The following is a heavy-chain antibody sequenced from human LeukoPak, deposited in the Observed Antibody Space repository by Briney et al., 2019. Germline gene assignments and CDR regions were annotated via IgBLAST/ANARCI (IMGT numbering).Heavy chain of an antibody. CDR3: ARDTGGSGIFDY. D-gene: IGHD3-10*01. Sequence: SQTLSLTCTVSGGSISSGDYYWSWIRQPPGKGLEWIGYIYYSGSTYYNPSLKSRVTISVDTSKNQFSLKLSSVTAADTAVYYCARDTGGSGIFDYCGQGTLVTVSS. CDR2: IYYSGST. V-gene: IGHV4-30-4*01. J-gene: IGHJ4*02. CDR1: GGSISSGDYY.